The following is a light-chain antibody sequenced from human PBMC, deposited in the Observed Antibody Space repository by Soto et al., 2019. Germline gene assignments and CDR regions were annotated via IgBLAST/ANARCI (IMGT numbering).Light chain of an antibody. CDR1: QNVDKF. J-gene: IGKJ5*01. CDR3: EQRKHWPPIT. Sequence: EIELTHSPATLSLFPWETATLSCRASQNVDKFLAWYQQRPGQPPRLLIFNSSNRATVVPVRFSGSGSGTVFTLTIGSLEPEDSAVYYCEQRKHWPPITFGQGTRLEIK. V-gene: IGKV3-11*01. CDR2: NSS.